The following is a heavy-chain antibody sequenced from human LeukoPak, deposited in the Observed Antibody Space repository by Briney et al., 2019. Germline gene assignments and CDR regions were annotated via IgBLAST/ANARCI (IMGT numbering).Heavy chain of an antibody. CDR2: IYSGGST. CDR3: ASPVTTVPYGMDV. Sequence: GGSLRLSCAASGFTVSSNYMSWVRQATGKGLEWVSVIYSGGSTYYADSVKGRFTISRDNSKNTLYLQMNSLRAEDTAVYYCASPVTTVPYGMDVWGQGTTVTVSS. D-gene: IGHD4-17*01. CDR1: GFTVSSNY. J-gene: IGHJ6*02. V-gene: IGHV3-53*01.